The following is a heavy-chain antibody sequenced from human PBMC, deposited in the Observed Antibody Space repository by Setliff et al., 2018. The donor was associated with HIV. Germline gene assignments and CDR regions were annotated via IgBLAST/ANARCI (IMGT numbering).Heavy chain of an antibody. CDR2: IYTRGST. CDR3: VNPSGAMGDFDS. V-gene: IGHV4-61*02. CDR1: GGSIDGGNYD. J-gene: IGHJ4*02. D-gene: IGHD3-16*01. Sequence: PSETMSLTCTVYGGSIDGGNYDWNWFRQPGGKGLEWIGRIYTRGSTKYSPTFESRVTMSIDTSKNQFSLQLTSVTAADTAVYYCVNPSGAMGDFDSWGQGTLVTVSS.